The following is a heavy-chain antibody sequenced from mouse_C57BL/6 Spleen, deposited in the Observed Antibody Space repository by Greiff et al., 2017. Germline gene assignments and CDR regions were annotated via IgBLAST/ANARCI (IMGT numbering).Heavy chain of an antibody. Sequence: VQLVESGPGLVAPSQSLSITCTVSGFSLTSYGVHWVRQPPGKGLEWLVVIWSDGSTTSNSALKSRLSISKDTPKSQFFLKMNSLQTDDTAMYYCARYNWGNAMDYWGQGTSVTVSS. CDR2: IWSDGST. V-gene: IGHV2-6*03. CDR3: ARYNWGNAMDY. CDR1: GFSLTSYG. J-gene: IGHJ4*01. D-gene: IGHD4-1*01.